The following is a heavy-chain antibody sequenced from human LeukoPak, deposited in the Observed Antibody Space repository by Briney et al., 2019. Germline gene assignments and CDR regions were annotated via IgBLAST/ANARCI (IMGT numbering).Heavy chain of an antibody. CDR1: GGTFSSYA. CDR2: IIPIFGTA. D-gene: IGHD3-22*01. CDR3: ARDRGSYYDSSGYYYV. V-gene: IGHV1-69*05. Sequence: RASVKVSCKASGGTFSSYAISWVRQAPGQGLEWMGGIIPIFGTANYAQKFQGRVTITTDESTSTAYMELSSLRSEDTAAYYCARDRGSYYDSSGYYYVWGQGTLVTVSS. J-gene: IGHJ4*02.